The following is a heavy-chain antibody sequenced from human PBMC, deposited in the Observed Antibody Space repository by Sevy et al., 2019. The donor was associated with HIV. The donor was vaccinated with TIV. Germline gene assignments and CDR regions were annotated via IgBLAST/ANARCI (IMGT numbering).Heavy chain of an antibody. Sequence: GGSLRLSCAASGFSISGYGMHWVRQAPGKGLEWVAVIWYDGTNREYADSVKVGFTISRDNSKNTLYLQMNCLRFEDTAVYYCAREDIRVAGIGYYFHSWGQGTLVTVSS. CDR1: GFSISGYG. D-gene: IGHD6-19*01. J-gene: IGHJ4*02. CDR3: AREDIRVAGIGYYFHS. CDR2: IWYDGTNR. V-gene: IGHV3-33*01.